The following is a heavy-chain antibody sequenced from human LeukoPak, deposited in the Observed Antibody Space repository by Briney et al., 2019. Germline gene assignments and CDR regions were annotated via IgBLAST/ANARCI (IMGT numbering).Heavy chain of an antibody. J-gene: IGHJ5*02. CDR3: ARGTVGRSGWYRTVDP. Sequence: PSQTLSLTCTVSGGSISSGNKYWSWIRQPAGKGLEWIGRFHTSGSTNYNPSLKSRVTISVDTSKNQFSLKLSSVTAADTAVYYCARGTVGRSGWYRTVDPWGQGTLVTVSS. CDR1: GGSISSGNKY. CDR2: FHTSGST. V-gene: IGHV4-61*02. D-gene: IGHD6-19*01.